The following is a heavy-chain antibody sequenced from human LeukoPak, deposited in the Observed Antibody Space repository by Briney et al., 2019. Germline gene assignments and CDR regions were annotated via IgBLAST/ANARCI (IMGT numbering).Heavy chain of an antibody. CDR1: GFTFSSYS. D-gene: IGHD5-24*01. J-gene: IGHJ4*02. V-gene: IGHV3-21*01. Sequence: AGGSLRLSCAASGFTFSSYSMNWVRQAPGKGLEWVSSISSSSSYIYYADSVKGRFTISRDNSKNTLYLQMNSLRAEDTAVYYCLEMATIEALLGYWGQGTLVTVSS. CDR2: ISSSSSYI. CDR3: LEMATIEALLGY.